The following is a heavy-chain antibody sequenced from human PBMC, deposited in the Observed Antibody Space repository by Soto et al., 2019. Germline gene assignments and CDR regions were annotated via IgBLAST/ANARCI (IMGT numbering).Heavy chain of an antibody. CDR1: GFSFSTYG. V-gene: IGHV3-30*18. Sequence: GGSLRLSCAASGFSFSTYGMHWVRQAPGKGLEWVATISYDGGNKFYADSAKGRFTISRDNSKNTLYLQMNSLRANDTAVYYCSKDSSVVAAGSGGWFDPWGQGTLVTAPQ. CDR3: SKDSSVVAAGSGGWFDP. CDR2: ISYDGGNK. D-gene: IGHD6-13*01. J-gene: IGHJ5*02.